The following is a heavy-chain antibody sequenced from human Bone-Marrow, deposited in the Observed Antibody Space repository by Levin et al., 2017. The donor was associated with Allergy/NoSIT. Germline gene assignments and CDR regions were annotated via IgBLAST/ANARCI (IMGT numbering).Heavy chain of an antibody. Sequence: ETLSLTCAASGFTFSSYAMSWVRQAPGKGLEWVSAISGSGGSTYYADSVKGRFTISRDNSKNTLYLQMNSLRAEDTAVYYCAKGFGSGSYYDAFDIWGQGTMVTVSS. CDR3: AKGFGSGSYYDAFDI. CDR2: ISGSGGST. D-gene: IGHD1-26*01. CDR1: GFTFSSYA. V-gene: IGHV3-23*01. J-gene: IGHJ3*02.